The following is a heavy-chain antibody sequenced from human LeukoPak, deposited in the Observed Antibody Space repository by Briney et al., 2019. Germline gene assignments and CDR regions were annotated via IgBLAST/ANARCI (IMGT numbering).Heavy chain of an antibody. CDR1: GFTFSSYA. CDR3: AKSTIFGVVSPADY. Sequence: GGSLRPSCAASGFTFSSYAMSWVRQAPGKGLEWVSAISGSGGSTYYADSVKGRFTISRDNSKNTLYLQMNGLRAEDTAVYYCAKSTIFGVVSPADYWGQGTLVTVSS. CDR2: ISGSGGST. D-gene: IGHD3-3*01. V-gene: IGHV3-23*01. J-gene: IGHJ4*02.